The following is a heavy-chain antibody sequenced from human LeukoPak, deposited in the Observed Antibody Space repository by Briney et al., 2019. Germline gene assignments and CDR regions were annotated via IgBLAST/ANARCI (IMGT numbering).Heavy chain of an antibody. V-gene: IGHV1-46*01. CDR1: GYTFTSYY. Sequence: GASVKVSCKASGYTFTSYYMHWVRQAPGQGLEWMGIINPSGGSTTYAQKFRGRVTMTRDTSTSTVNMELSSLSFEDTAVYYCARATIFGVVTPGGYYFDYWGQGTLVTVSS. J-gene: IGHJ4*02. D-gene: IGHD3-3*01. CDR2: INPSGGST. CDR3: ARATIFGVVTPGGYYFDY.